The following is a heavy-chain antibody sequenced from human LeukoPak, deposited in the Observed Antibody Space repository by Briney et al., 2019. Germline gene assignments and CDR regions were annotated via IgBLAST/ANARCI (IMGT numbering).Heavy chain of an antibody. CDR2: ISYHGSEK. Sequence: AGGSLRLSCAASGFTFSDYGMHWVRQAPGKGLEWVGVISYHGSEKHYADSVKGRFTISRDNSKNTLYLQMNSLRAEDTAVYYCAKGPLGDYDYWGQGTLVTVSS. V-gene: IGHV3-30*18. D-gene: IGHD4-17*01. CDR3: AKGPLGDYDY. J-gene: IGHJ4*02. CDR1: GFTFSDYG.